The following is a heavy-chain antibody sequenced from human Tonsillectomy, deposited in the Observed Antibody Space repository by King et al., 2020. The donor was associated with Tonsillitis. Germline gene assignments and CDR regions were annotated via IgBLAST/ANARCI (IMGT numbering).Heavy chain of an antibody. J-gene: IGHJ4*02. CDR2: ITYDGSDK. V-gene: IGHV3-33*05. CDR1: GFTFTKHG. D-gene: IGHD3-10*01. Sequence: VQLVESGGGVVQPGRSLRLSCTASGFTFTKHGMHWVRQAPGRGLEWVALITYDGSDKYYADSVKGRFAISRDNSKNTQYLQMNSLRAEDTAVYYCARGGEDGSLIRGASLDYWGQGTLVTVSS. CDR3: ARGGEDGSLIRGASLDY.